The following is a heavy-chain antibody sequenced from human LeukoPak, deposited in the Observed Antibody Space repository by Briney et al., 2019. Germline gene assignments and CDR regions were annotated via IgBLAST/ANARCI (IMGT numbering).Heavy chain of an antibody. CDR2: IIASSGAT. Sequence: GRSLRLSCAASGFSFSNYAMSWVRQAPGKGLEWVSLIIASSGATFYADSVKGRFTISRDNSKNTLYMQMNSLRAEDTALYYCAKGGYDYVEMGYFDYWGQGTLVTVSS. CDR1: GFSFSNYA. V-gene: IGHV3-23*01. J-gene: IGHJ4*02. CDR3: AKGGYDYVEMGYFDY. D-gene: IGHD5-12*01.